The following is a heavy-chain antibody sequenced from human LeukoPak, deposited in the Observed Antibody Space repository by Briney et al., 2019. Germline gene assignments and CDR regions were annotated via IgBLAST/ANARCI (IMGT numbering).Heavy chain of an antibody. CDR1: GYTLTELS. J-gene: IGHJ3*02. D-gene: IGHD2-15*01. V-gene: IGHV1-24*01. CDR3: ATVYCSGGSCYAFDI. Sequence: ASVKVSCKVSGYTLTELSMHWVRQAPGKGLEWMGGFDPEDGETIYAQKFQGRVTMTEDTSTDTAYMELSSLRSEDTAVYYCATVYCSGGSCYAFDIWGQGTMVTVSS. CDR2: FDPEDGET.